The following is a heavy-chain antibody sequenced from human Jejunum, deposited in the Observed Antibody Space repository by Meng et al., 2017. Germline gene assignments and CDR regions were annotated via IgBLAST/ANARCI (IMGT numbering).Heavy chain of an antibody. J-gene: IGHJ4*02. D-gene: IGHD5-12*01. CDR1: GFTFSSYW. Sequence: GESLKISCAASGFTFSSYWMQWVRQAPGKGLEWVSDIKSDGSYTRHADSVMGRFTISRDNAKNTLFLQMNSLRAEDTAVYYCVRDGDSDYVDLDYWGQGTLVTAPQ. CDR3: VRDGDSDYVDLDY. CDR2: IKSDGSYT. V-gene: IGHV3-74*01.